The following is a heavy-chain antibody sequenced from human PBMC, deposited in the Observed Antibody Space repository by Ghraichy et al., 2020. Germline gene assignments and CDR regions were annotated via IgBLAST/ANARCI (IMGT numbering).Heavy chain of an antibody. CDR3: AREGRGNCCGH. CDR1: GFTVSSNY. V-gene: IGHV3-66*01. D-gene: IGHD5-18*01. CDR2: IYTGGTT. J-gene: IGHJ4*02. Sequence: GGSLRLSCAASGFTVSSNYMTWVRQAPGKGLEWVSVIYTGGTTYYADSVKGRFTISRDDSRNTVDLQMNSLRGEDTAVYYCAREGRGNCCGHWGRGTLVSVSS.